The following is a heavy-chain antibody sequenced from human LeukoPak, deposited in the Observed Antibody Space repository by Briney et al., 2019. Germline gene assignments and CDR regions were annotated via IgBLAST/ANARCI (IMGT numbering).Heavy chain of an antibody. J-gene: IGHJ4*02. Sequence: GASVKDSCKVSGYTLTELSMHWVRQAPGKGLEWMGGFDPEDGETIYAQKFQGRVTMTEDTSTDTAYMELSSLRSEDTAVYYCATGPPEEWELLPRLVYWGQGTLVTVSS. D-gene: IGHD1-26*01. CDR3: ATGPPEEWELLPRLVY. CDR1: GYTLTELS. CDR2: FDPEDGET. V-gene: IGHV1-24*01.